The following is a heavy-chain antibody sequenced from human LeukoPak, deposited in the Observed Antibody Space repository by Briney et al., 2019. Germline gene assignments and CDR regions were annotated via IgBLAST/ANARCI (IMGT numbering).Heavy chain of an antibody. CDR1: RYTFTSYD. J-gene: IGHJ6*02. CDR3: ARGRGGLSYYYGMDV. D-gene: IGHD2/OR15-2a*01. CDR2: MNPNSGNT. Sequence: ASVKVSCKASRYTFTSYDINWVRQATGQGPEWMGWMNPNSGNTGYAQKFQGRVTMTRNTSISTAYMELSSLGSEDTAVYYCARGRGGLSYYYGMDVWGQGATVTVSS. V-gene: IGHV1-8*01.